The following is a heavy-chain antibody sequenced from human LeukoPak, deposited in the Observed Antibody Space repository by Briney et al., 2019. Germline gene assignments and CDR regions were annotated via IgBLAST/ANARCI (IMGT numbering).Heavy chain of an antibody. Sequence: SETLSLTCTVSGGSISSYYWSWIRQPPGKGLEWIGYIYYSGSTNYNPSLKSRVTISVDTSKNQFSLKLSSVTAADTAVYYCARDEPIYDDAFDIWGQGTMVTVSS. CDR1: GGSISSYY. CDR2: IYYSGST. D-gene: IGHD3-16*01. J-gene: IGHJ3*02. V-gene: IGHV4-59*01. CDR3: ARDEPIYDDAFDI.